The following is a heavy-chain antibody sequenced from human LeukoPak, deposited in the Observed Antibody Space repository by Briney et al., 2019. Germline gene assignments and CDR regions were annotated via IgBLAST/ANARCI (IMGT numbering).Heavy chain of an antibody. CDR2: IYHSGST. CDR3: ARVKGGYGSGSFDY. CDR1: GGSISSGGYY. D-gene: IGHD3-10*01. V-gene: IGHV4-30-2*01. Sequence: SQTLSLTCTVSGGSISSGGYYWSWIRQPPGKGLEWIGYIYHSGSTYYNPSLKSRVTISMDTSSNQVSLKLSSVTAADTAVYYCARVKGGYGSGSFDYWGQGTLVTVSS. J-gene: IGHJ4*02.